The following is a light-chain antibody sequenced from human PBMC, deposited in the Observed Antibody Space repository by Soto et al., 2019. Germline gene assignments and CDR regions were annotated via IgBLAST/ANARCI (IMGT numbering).Light chain of an antibody. CDR2: GAS. J-gene: IGKJ5*01. CDR1: QTVSSN. V-gene: IGKV3-15*01. CDR3: QQYNNWPIT. Sequence: IVMTQSPATLSVSPGERATLSCRASQTVSSNLAWYQQKPGQAPRLLIHGASTRATGIPARFSGSGSGTEFTLTISSLQSEDFAVYYCQQYNNWPITFGQGTRLEIK.